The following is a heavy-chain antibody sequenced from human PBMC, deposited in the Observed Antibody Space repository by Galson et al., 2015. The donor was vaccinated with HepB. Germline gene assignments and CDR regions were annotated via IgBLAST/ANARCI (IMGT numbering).Heavy chain of an antibody. CDR1: GFTFSSYS. V-gene: IGHV3-21*01. Sequence: SLRLSCAASGFTFSSYSMNWVRQAPGKGLEWVSSISSSSSYIYYADSVKGRFTISRDNAKNSLYLQMNSLRAEDTAVYYCARDRRRGLGAFDIWGQGTMVTVSS. CDR3: ARDRRRGLGAFDI. CDR2: ISSSSSYI. J-gene: IGHJ3*02. D-gene: IGHD3-16*01.